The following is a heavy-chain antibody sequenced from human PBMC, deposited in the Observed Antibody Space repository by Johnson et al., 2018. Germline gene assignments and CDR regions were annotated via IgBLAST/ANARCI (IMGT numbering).Heavy chain of an antibody. J-gene: IGHJ3*01. CDR3: VHRRIRGDITVIGGFDV. CDR1: GLSLPSSGEGQG. V-gene: IGHV2-5*02. CDR2: IYWDDDA. D-gene: IGHD3-16*01. Sequence: QVTLKESGPTLVKPTQTLTLTCTFSGLSLPSSGEGQGVGWIRQPPGKALDWLALIYWDDDARYNSFLKTRLTITKDTSKNQVILTMTNVDSADTGTYYCVHRRIRGDITVIGGFDVWGQGTMVTVSS.